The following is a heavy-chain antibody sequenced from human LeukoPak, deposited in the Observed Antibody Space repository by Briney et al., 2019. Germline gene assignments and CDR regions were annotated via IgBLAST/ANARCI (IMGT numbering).Heavy chain of an antibody. Sequence: ASETLSLTCTVSGGSISSYYWSWIRQPPGKGLEWIGRIYNSGITNYNPSLKSRVTMSMDTSMNQFSLKLRSVTAADTAVYYCARDYGDFPAYYFDYWGQGTLVTVSS. CDR3: ARDYGDFPAYYFDY. V-gene: IGHV4-4*07. D-gene: IGHD4-17*01. CDR1: GGSISSYY. CDR2: IYNSGIT. J-gene: IGHJ4*02.